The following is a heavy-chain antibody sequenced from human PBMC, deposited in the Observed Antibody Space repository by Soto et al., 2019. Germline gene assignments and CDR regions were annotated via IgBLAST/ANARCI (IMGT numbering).Heavy chain of an antibody. V-gene: IGHV3-48*04. Sequence: PGGSLRLSCAASGFTFSSYSMNWVRQAPGKGLEWVSYISSSSSTIYYADSVKGRFTISRDNAKNSLYLQMNSLRAEDTALYYCARSGSGGYPYFHHWGQGTLVTVSS. CDR3: ARSGSGGYPYFHH. D-gene: IGHD2-15*01. J-gene: IGHJ1*01. CDR2: ISSSSSTI. CDR1: GFTFSSYS.